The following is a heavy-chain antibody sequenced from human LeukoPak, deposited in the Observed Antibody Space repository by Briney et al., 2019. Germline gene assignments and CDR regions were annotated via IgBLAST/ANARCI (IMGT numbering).Heavy chain of an antibody. D-gene: IGHD6-19*01. Sequence: SETLSLTCTVSGGSISSHYWTWIRKPPGKGLEWIGYVQDSGSTNYNPSLKSRVTILLGTSKNQFSLKLSSVTATDTAVYYCARRSGWYGIDYWGQGTLVTVSS. V-gene: IGHV4-59*08. CDR3: ARRSGWYGIDY. J-gene: IGHJ4*02. CDR1: GGSISSHY. CDR2: VQDSGST.